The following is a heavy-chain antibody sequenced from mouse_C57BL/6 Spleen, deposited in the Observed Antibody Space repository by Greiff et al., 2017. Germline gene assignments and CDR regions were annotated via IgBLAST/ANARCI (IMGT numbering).Heavy chain of an antibody. Sequence: EVQLQQSGPELVKPGASVKISCKASGYTFTDYYMNWVKQSHGKSLEWIGDINPNNGGTSYNQKFKGKATLTVEKSSSTAYMELRSLTSEDSAVYYCARNYDYDGSWFAYWGQGTLVTVSA. CDR1: GYTFTDYY. J-gene: IGHJ3*01. CDR3: ARNYDYDGSWFAY. V-gene: IGHV1-26*01. CDR2: INPNNGGT. D-gene: IGHD2-4*01.